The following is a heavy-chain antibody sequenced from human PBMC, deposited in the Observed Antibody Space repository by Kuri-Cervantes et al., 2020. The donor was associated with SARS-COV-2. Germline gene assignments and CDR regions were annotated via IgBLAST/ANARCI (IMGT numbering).Heavy chain of an antibody. Sequence: SVKVSCKAPETTFPNYDINWVRQAPGQGLEWMGGIIPIFGTANYAQKFQGRVTITADKSTSTAYMELSSLRSEDTAVYYCATTFAFLMGATYDYWGQGTPVTVSS. V-gene: IGHV1-69*06. CDR2: IIPIFGTA. CDR3: ATTFAFLMGATYDY. D-gene: IGHD1-26*01. CDR1: ETTFPNYD. J-gene: IGHJ4*02.